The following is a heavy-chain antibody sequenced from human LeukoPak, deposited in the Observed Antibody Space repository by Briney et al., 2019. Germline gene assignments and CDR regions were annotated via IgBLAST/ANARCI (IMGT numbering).Heavy chain of an antibody. CDR2: INHSGST. J-gene: IGHJ4*02. CDR3: ARVWGYCSGGSCYIV. Sequence: SETLSLTCAVYGGSFSGYYWSWIRQPPGKGLEWIGEINHSGSTNYNPSLKSRVTISVDTSKNQFSLKLSSLAAADTAVYYCARVWGYCSGGSCYIVWGQGTLVTVSS. CDR1: GGSFSGYY. V-gene: IGHV4-34*01. D-gene: IGHD2-15*01.